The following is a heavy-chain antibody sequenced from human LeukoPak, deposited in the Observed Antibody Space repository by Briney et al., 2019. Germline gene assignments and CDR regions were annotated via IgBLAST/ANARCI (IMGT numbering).Heavy chain of an antibody. CDR1: GGTFSSYA. CDR2: IIPIFGTA. CDR3: ARGSWGPYCSSTSCYGWDYYYYYMDV. J-gene: IGHJ6*03. V-gene: IGHV1-69*01. Sequence: SVKVSCKXSGGTFSSYAIGWVRQAPGQGLEWMGGIIPIFGTANYSQKFQGRVTITADESTSTAYMELSSLRSEDTAVYYCARGSWGPYCSSTSCYGWDYYYYYMDVWGKGTTVTVSS. D-gene: IGHD2-2*01.